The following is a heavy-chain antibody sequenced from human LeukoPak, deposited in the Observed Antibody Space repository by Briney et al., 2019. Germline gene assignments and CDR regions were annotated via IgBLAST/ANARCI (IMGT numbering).Heavy chain of an antibody. Sequence: PGGSLRLSCAASGFTFSSYAMHWVRQAPGKGLEWVAVISYDGSNKYYADSVKGRFTISRDNSKNTLYLQMNSLRAEDTAVYYRAGGRNGYPRSPHDYWGQGTLVTVSS. CDR2: ISYDGSNK. J-gene: IGHJ4*02. D-gene: IGHD5-24*01. CDR1: GFTFSSYA. V-gene: IGHV3-30*04. CDR3: AGGRNGYPRSPHDY.